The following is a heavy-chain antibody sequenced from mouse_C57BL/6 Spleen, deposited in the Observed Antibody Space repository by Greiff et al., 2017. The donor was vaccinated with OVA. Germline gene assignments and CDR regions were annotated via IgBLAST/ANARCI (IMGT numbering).Heavy chain of an antibody. Sequence: QVQLQQPGAELVKPGASVKLSCKASGYTFTSYWMHWVKQRPGQGLEWIGMIHPNSGSTNYNEKFKSKATLTVDKSSSTAYMQLSSLTSEDSAVYYCASGSGYGGGAMDYWGQGTSVTVSS. CDR1: GYTFTSYW. V-gene: IGHV1-64*01. D-gene: IGHD3-2*02. J-gene: IGHJ4*01. CDR3: ASGSGYGGGAMDY. CDR2: IHPNSGST.